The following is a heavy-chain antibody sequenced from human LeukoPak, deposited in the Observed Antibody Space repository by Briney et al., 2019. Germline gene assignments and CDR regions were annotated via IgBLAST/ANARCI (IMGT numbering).Heavy chain of an antibody. Sequence: GGSLRLSCAASGFTFNSYGMHWVRQAPGKGLEWVAFIRYDGSDKYYTDSVKGRFTISRDNSKNTLYLQMNSLRAEDTAVYYGAKDPARRSGSEGDYWGQGTLVTVSS. D-gene: IGHD3-10*01. CDR3: AKDPARRSGSEGDY. V-gene: IGHV3-30*02. CDR1: GFTFNSYG. J-gene: IGHJ4*01. CDR2: IRYDGSDK.